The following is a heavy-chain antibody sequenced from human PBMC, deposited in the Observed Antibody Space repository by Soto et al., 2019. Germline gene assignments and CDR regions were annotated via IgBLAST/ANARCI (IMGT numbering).Heavy chain of an antibody. CDR3: VKAYYDSSGYSPTYYGMDV. V-gene: IGHV3-64D*06. D-gene: IGHD3-22*01. J-gene: IGHJ6*02. CDR1: GFTFSSYA. Sequence: GGSLRLSCSASGFTFSSYAMHWVRQAPGKGLEYVSAISSNGGSTYYADSVKGRFTISGDNSKNTLYLQMSSLRAEDTAVYYCVKAYYDSSGYSPTYYGMDVWGQGTTVTVSS. CDR2: ISSNGGST.